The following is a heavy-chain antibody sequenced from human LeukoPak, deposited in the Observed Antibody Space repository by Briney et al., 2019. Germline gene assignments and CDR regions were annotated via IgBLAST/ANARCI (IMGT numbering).Heavy chain of an antibody. CDR1: GGSINNADYY. D-gene: IGHD2-2*01. J-gene: IGHJ4*02. V-gene: IGHV4-31*03. CDR2: VYYSGNT. Sequence: SQTLSLTCSVSGGSINNADYYWNWIRQRPGKGLEWIGYVYYSGNTYYSPSLKSRVTISIDTSKNQFSLTLSSVTAADTAVYYCAREIHCSSTSCDDYWGQGTLVTVSS. CDR3: AREIHCSSTSCDDY.